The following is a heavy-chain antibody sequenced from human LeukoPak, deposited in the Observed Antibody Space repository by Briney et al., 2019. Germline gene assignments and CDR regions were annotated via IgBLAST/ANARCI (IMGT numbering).Heavy chain of an antibody. J-gene: IGHJ6*03. D-gene: IGHD3-10*01. CDR3: ARDRGPYYYYYMDV. Sequence: SETLSLTCTVSGGSISSGSYYWSWIRQPAGKGLEWIGRIYTSGSTNYNPSLKSRVTISVDTSKNQFSLKLSSVTAAATAVYYCARDRGPYYYYYMDVWGKGTTVTVSS. V-gene: IGHV4-61*02. CDR2: IYTSGST. CDR1: GGSISSGSYY.